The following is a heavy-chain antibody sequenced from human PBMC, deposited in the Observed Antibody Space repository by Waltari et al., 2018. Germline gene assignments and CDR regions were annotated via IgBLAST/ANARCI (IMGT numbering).Heavy chain of an antibody. CDR3: ARAVCSTYCSVDV. CDR2: IGGTSGST. D-gene: IGHD2-2*01. CDR1: GGSISGYY. V-gene: IGHV4-59*01. J-gene: IGHJ4*02. Sequence: QVQLQESGPGLVKPSETLSLTCAVSGGSISGYYWNWIRQRPGKGLAWIGYIGGTSGSTYNNPTRRSRVSNSTDTAKSQFSLKLTSGTAADTGVDDCARAVCSTYCSVDVWGQGVLVTVSS.